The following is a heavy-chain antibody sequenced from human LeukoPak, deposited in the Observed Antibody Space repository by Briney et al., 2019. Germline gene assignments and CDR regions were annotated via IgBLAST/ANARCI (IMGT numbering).Heavy chain of an antibody. CDR2: ISSSGSTI. Sequence: HPGGSLRLSCAASGFTFSSYEVNWVRQAPGKGLEWVSYISSSGSTIYYADSVKGRFTISRDNAKNSLYLQMNSLRAEDTAIYYCATYRQVLLPFESWGQGTLVTVSS. D-gene: IGHD2-8*02. CDR1: GFTFSSYE. V-gene: IGHV3-48*03. J-gene: IGHJ4*02. CDR3: ATYRQVLLPFES.